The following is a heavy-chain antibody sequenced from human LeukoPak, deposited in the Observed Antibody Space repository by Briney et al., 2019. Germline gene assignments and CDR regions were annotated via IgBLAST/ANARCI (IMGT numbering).Heavy chain of an antibody. CDR2: ISGSGGST. V-gene: IGHV3-23*01. D-gene: IGHD3-9*01. Sequence: GGALRLSCAASGFTFSSYAMSWVRQAPGKGLEWVSAISGSGGSTYYADSVKSRFTISRDNSKNTLYQQMNSLRAEDTAVYYCAKWEFDWLLDQNNWFDPWGQGTLVTVSP. CDR1: GFTFSSYA. CDR3: AKWEFDWLLDQNNWFDP. J-gene: IGHJ5*02.